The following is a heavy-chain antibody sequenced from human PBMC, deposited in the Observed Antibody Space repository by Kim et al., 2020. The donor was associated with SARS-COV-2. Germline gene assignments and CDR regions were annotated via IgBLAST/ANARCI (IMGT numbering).Heavy chain of an antibody. CDR3: ARRMEIGAGIGYYFDY. Sequence: SFQGQVTISADKSISTAYLQWSSLKASDTAMYYCARRMEIGAGIGYYFDYWGQGTLVTVSS. D-gene: IGHD3-16*01. V-gene: IGHV5-51*01. J-gene: IGHJ4*02.